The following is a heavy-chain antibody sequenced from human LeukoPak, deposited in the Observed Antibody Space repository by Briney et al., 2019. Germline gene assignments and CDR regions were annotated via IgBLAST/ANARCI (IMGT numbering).Heavy chain of an antibody. J-gene: IGHJ4*02. CDR3: ARERDGRFFDY. Sequence: GGSLRLSCAVSGLTFRSYWMSWVRQAPGKGLEWVANINQDGSEKYFLDSVRGRFTISRDNAKNSLALQMNTLRAEDTAVYFCARERDGRFFDYWGQGTLVTVSS. D-gene: IGHD5-24*01. CDR2: INQDGSEK. CDR1: GLTFRSYW. V-gene: IGHV3-7*01.